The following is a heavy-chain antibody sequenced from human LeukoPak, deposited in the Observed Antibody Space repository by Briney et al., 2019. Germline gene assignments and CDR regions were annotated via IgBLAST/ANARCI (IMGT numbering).Heavy chain of an antibody. CDR2: MNPNSGNT. D-gene: IGHD1-7*01. V-gene: IGHV1-8*01. CDR3: ARGRSGTYRFDY. J-gene: IGHJ4*02. Sequence: ASVKVSCKASGYTFTSYDINWVRQATGQGLEWMGWMNPNSGNTGYAQKFQGRVTMTRNTSISTAYMELSSLRSEDTAVYFCARGRSGTYRFDYWGQGTLVTVSS. CDR1: GYTFTSYD.